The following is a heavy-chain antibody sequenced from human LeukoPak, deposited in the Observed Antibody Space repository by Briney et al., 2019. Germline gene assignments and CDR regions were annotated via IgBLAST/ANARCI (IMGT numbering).Heavy chain of an antibody. CDR3: ARVPYSISSMDY. V-gene: IGHV5-51*01. CDR1: GFTFSNYW. CDR2: IYPGDSDT. D-gene: IGHD6-6*01. J-gene: IGHJ4*02. Sequence: GEPLKISCKSSGFTFSNYWIGWVRQVPGKGLEWMGIIYPGDSDTRYSPSLEGQVSISADKSISTAYLQWSSLEASDTAMYYCARVPYSISSMDYWGQGTLVTVSS.